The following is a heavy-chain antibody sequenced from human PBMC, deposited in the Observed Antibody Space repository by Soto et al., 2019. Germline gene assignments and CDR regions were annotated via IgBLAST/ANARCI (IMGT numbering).Heavy chain of an antibody. CDR2: ISWNSGSI. CDR1: GFTFDDYA. J-gene: IGHJ6*02. Sequence: PGGSLRLSCAASGFTFDDYAMHWVRQAPGKGLEWVSGISWNSGSIGYADSVKGRFTISRDNAKNSLYLQMNSLRAEDTALYYCAKDWLPEYYYYGMDVWGQGTKVTVSS. CDR3: AKDWLPEYYYYGMDV. D-gene: IGHD5-18*01. V-gene: IGHV3-9*01.